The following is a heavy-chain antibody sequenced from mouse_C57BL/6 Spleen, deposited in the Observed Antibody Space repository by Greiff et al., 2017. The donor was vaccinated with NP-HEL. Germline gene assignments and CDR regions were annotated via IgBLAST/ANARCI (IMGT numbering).Heavy chain of an antibody. D-gene: IGHD2-3*01. V-gene: IGHV14-3*01. CDR3: SRSWDGYYARFDY. Sequence: VQLKESVAELVRPGASVKLSCTASGFNITNTYMHWVKQRPEQGLEWIGRIDPANGNTKSAPKFQGKATITADTSSNTAYLQLSSLTSEDTSIYYCSRSWDGYYARFDYWGQGTTLTVSS. J-gene: IGHJ2*01. CDR2: IDPANGNT. CDR1: GFNITNTY.